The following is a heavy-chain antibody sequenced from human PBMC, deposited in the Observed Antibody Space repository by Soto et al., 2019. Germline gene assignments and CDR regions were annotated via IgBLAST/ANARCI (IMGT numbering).Heavy chain of an antibody. V-gene: IGHV1-3*01. CDR2: INAGNGNT. J-gene: IGHJ6*02. CDR1: GYTFTSYA. Sequence: ASVKVSCKASGYTFTSYAMHWVRQAPGQRLEWMGWINAGNGNTKYSQKFQGRVTMTEDTSADTAYMELSSLRSEDTAVYYCATEGRPSSGSYFYYYGMDVWGQGTTVTVSS. CDR3: ATEGRPSSGSYFYYYGMDV. D-gene: IGHD1-26*01.